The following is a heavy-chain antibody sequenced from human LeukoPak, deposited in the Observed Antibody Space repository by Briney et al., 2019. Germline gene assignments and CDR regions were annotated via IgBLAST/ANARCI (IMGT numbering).Heavy chain of an antibody. Sequence: GGSLRLSCAASGFTFSGYWMHWVRQVPGKGLVRVSRIKSDGSTTSYADSVKGRFTISRDNAKNSLYLQMNILRAEDTAIYYCARDGPAPGLYFDYWGQGTLVTVSS. CDR3: ARDGPAPGLYFDY. CDR1: GFTFSGYW. J-gene: IGHJ4*02. V-gene: IGHV3-74*01. CDR2: IKSDGSTT. D-gene: IGHD6-13*01.